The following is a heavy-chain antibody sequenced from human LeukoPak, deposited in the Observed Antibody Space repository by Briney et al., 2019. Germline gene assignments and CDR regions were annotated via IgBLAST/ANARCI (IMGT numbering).Heavy chain of an antibody. V-gene: IGHV1-2*02. CDR3: ARGIGYGHYYYGMDV. Sequence: GASVKVSCKASGYTFTGYYMHWVRQAPEQGLEWMGWINPNSGGTNYAQKFQGRVTMTRDTSISTAYMELSRLRSDDTAVYYCARGIGYGHYYYGMDVWGQGTTVTVSS. CDR1: GYTFTGYY. CDR2: INPNSGGT. J-gene: IGHJ6*02. D-gene: IGHD4-17*01.